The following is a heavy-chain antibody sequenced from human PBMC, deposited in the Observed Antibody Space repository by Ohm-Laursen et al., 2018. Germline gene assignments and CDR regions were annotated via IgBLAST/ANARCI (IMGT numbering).Heavy chain of an antibody. CDR2: ISYNSGTM. CDR1: GFTFDDYV. V-gene: IGHV3-9*01. Sequence: SLRLSCAASGFTFDDYVMHWVRQAPGKGLEWVSGISYNSGTMEYADSVKGRFTISRDNAKKSLYLQMNSLRAEDTAVYYCARVSNYPRKDFQHWGQGTLVTVSS. D-gene: IGHD4/OR15-4a*01. J-gene: IGHJ1*01. CDR3: ARVSNYPRKDFQH.